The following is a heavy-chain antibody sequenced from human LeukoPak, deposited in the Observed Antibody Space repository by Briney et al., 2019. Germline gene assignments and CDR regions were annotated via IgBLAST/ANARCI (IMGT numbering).Heavy chain of an antibody. J-gene: IGHJ4*02. CDR3: AKDHYWSIDY. CDR2: INQNGGVK. CDR1: GFIFGDYW. D-gene: IGHD3-3*01. Sequence: GGSLRLSCVASGFIFGDYWMRWVRQAPGKGLEWVATINQNGGVKYYVDSVKGRFTISRDIAKNTLYLQMNSLRAEDTGVYYCAKDHYWSIDYWGRGTLVTVSS. V-gene: IGHV3-7*01.